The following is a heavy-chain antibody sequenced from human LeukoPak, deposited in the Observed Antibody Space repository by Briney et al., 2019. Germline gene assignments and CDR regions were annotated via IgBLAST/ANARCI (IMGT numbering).Heavy chain of an antibody. D-gene: IGHD4/OR15-4a*01. CDR3: ARWVHKEAHFDS. Sequence: SQTLSLTFAISGDSVSSNSAAWNWIRQSPSRGLEWLGRTYYKSKWYTDYAVSVKSRITINADTSKNRISLQLNSVTPEDTAVYYCARWVHKEAHFDSWGQGTLVTVSS. J-gene: IGHJ4*02. CDR2: TYYKSKWYT. V-gene: IGHV6-1*01. CDR1: GDSVSSNSAA.